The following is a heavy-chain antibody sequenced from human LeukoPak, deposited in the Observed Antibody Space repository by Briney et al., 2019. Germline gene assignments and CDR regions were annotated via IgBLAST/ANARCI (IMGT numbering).Heavy chain of an antibody. J-gene: IGHJ4*02. CDR2: IYTSGST. D-gene: IGHD6-13*01. V-gene: IGHV4-61*02. CDR1: GGSISSGSYY. CDR3: ARGGAAAGDYDY. Sequence: SETLSLTCTVSGGSISSGSYYWSWLRQPAGKGLEWIGRIYTSGSTNYNPSLKSRVTISVDTSKNQFSLKLNSVTAADTAVYYCARGGAAAGDYDYWGQETLVTVSS.